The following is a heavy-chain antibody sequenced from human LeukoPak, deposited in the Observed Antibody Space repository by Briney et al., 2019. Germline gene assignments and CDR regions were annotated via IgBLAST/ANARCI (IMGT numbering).Heavy chain of an antibody. CDR2: INHSGST. CDR1: GGSFSGYY. V-gene: IGHV4-34*01. D-gene: IGHD1-26*01. CDR3: AIGWELHRFGY. Sequence: SETLSLTCAVYGGSFSGYYWSWIRQPPGKGLEWIGEINHSGSTNYNPSLKSRVTISVDTSKNQFSLKLSSVTAADTAVYYCAIGWELHRFGYWGRGTLVTVSS. J-gene: IGHJ4*02.